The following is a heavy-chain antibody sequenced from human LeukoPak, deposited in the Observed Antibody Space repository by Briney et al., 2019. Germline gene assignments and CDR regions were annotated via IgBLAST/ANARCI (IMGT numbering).Heavy chain of an antibody. CDR3: ARDLQQQLVNYYYYYYGMDV. Sequence: AAVMVSCKASGYIFTGYYLYWVRQAPGQGREWMGLINPIRAGTNYAQKFQGRVTMTRDTSISTAHMELSRLNSDDTAVYYCARDLQQQLVNYYYYYYGMDVWGQGTTVTVSS. V-gene: IGHV1-2*02. CDR1: GYIFTGYY. D-gene: IGHD6-13*01. J-gene: IGHJ6*02. CDR2: INPIRAGT.